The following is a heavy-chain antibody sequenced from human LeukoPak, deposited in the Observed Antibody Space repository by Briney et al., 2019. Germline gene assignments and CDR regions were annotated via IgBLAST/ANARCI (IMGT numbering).Heavy chain of an antibody. CDR2: IYYSGST. Sequence: SETLSLTCTFTGGTSSSSSYHWGWIRQPPGKGLEWIGSIYYSGSTYYNPSLKSRVTISVDTSKNQFSLKLSSVTAAYTAVYYCARFLESRGYSYVRWGQGTLVTVSS. CDR3: ARFLESRGYSYVR. J-gene: IGHJ4*02. V-gene: IGHV4-39*01. D-gene: IGHD5-18*01. CDR1: GGTSSSSSYH.